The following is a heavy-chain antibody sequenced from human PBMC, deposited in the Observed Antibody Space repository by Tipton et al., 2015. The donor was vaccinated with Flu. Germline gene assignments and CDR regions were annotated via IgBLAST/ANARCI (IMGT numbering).Heavy chain of an antibody. D-gene: IGHD6-19*01. V-gene: IGHV4-59*11. CDR1: GGSISSHY. Sequence: LRLSCTVSGGSISSHYWSGIRQPPGKGLEWIGCIYSSGSTYYNPSLKSRVTISLDTSKNQFSLKLSSVTAADTAVYYCAREKDSSGSEYFQHWGQGTLVTVSS. CDR2: IYSSGST. J-gene: IGHJ1*01. CDR3: AREKDSSGSEYFQH.